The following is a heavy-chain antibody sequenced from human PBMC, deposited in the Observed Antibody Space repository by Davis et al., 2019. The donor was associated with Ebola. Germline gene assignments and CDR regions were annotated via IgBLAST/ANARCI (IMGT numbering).Heavy chain of an antibody. CDR3: ARDLTAGTGWFDP. Sequence: SVKVSCKASGGTFRSYGISWVRQAPGQGLEWMGNIIPVFATANYAQNVQGRVTMTTDTSTSTAYMEVGSLRSDDTAVYYCARDLTAGTGWFDPWGQGTLVTVSS. CDR2: IIPVFATA. V-gene: IGHV1-69*05. J-gene: IGHJ5*02. D-gene: IGHD6-13*01. CDR1: GGTFRSYG.